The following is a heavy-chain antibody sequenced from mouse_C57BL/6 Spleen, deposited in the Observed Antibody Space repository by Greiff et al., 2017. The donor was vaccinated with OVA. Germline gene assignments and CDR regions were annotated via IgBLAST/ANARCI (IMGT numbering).Heavy chain of an antibody. CDR3: ARSRLREGYFDV. J-gene: IGHJ1*03. CDR1: GYTFTSYW. Sequence: VKLQQPGAELVKPGASVKLSCKASGYTFTSYWMHWVKQRPGQGLEWIGMIHPNSGSTNYNEKFKSKATLTVDKSSSTAYMQLSSLTSEDSAVYYCARSRLREGYFDVWGTGTTVTVSS. CDR2: IHPNSGST. D-gene: IGHD3-2*02. V-gene: IGHV1-64*01.